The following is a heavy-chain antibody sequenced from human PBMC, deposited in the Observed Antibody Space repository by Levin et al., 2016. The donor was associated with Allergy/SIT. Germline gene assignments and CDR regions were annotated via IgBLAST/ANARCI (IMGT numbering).Heavy chain of an antibody. V-gene: IGHV5-51*01. CDR1: GYSFTSYW. CDR3: ARRNPYVDTRGADYYYGMDV. Sequence: KVSCKGSGYSFTSYWIGWVRQMPGKGLEWMGIIYPGDSDTRYSPSFQGQVTISADKSISTAYLQWSSLKASDTAMYYCARRNPYVDTRGADYYYGMDVWGQGTTVTVSS. CDR2: IYPGDSDT. D-gene: IGHD5-18*01. J-gene: IGHJ6*02.